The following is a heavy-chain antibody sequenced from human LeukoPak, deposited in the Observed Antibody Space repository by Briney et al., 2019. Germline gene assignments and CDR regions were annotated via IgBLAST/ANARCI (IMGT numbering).Heavy chain of an antibody. J-gene: IGHJ4*02. D-gene: IGHD1-26*01. V-gene: IGHV1-8*02. CDR3: ARGGGATYRLRYFDY. CDR1: GYTFTGYY. CDR2: MNPNSGNT. Sequence: GASVKVSCKASGYTFTGYYMHWVRQAPGQGLEWMGWMNPNSGNTGYAQKFQGRVTMTRNTSISTAYMELSSLRSEDTAVYYCARGGGATYRLRYFDYWGQGTLVTVSS.